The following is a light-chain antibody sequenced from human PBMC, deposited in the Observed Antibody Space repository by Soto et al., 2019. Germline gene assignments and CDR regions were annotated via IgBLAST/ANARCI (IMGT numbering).Light chain of an antibody. CDR2: AAS. J-gene: IGKJ2*01. V-gene: IGKV1-39*01. CDR1: QNIFSY. CDR3: QQSYSVPHT. Sequence: IQMTQSPSSLSASVGDRVTITCRASQNIFSYLSWYQHKPGKAPELLIYAASSLQSGVPSRFSGSGSGTDFALTISSLQPEDFATFYCQQSYSVPHTFGQGTKLQI.